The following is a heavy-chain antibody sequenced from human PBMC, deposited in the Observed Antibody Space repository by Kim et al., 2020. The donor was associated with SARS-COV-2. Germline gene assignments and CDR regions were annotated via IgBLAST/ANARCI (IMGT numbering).Heavy chain of an antibody. D-gene: IGHD3-16*01. CDR2: FNPEDAEK. J-gene: IGHJ3*02. CDR3: ATTFFGLIITLRDALEI. CDR1: GNTLSEVS. Sequence: ASVKVSCKVSGNTLSEVSIHWVRQAPGKGLEWLGGFNPEDAEKVYAQNFQGRVTMTEDTSTNTAYLELTSLRSEDTAVYYCATTFFGLIITLRDALEIWGQGTMVAVSS. V-gene: IGHV1-24*01.